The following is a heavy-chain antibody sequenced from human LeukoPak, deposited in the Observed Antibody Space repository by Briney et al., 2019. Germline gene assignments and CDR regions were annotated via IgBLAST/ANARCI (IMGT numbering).Heavy chain of an antibody. CDR3: ATEFYYYASGTSSVDV. J-gene: IGHJ6*04. D-gene: IGHD3-10*01. Sequence: GASVKVSCKASGYTFTSYVMYWVRQAPGQRLEWMGWINPGSADTKYSEKFQGRITITRDTSASTAYMDLSSLRSEDTAVYYCATEFYYYASGTSSVDVWGKGTTVTVSS. CDR2: INPGSADT. CDR1: GYTFTSYV. V-gene: IGHV1-3*01.